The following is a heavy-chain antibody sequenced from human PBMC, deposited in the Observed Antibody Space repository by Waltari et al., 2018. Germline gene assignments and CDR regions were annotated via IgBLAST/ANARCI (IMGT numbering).Heavy chain of an antibody. CDR2: IKQDGSEK. D-gene: IGHD2-8*01. CDR1: GFTFSSYW. J-gene: IGHJ6*03. Sequence: EVQLVESGGGLVQPGGSLRLSCAASGFTFSSYWMSWVRQAPGKGLEWVANIKQDGSEKTFVTSGKAHLTTPRAKAKTQRIRKMTGWGAEETVGNSVPRVITEDILQPGYYMTVWGKGPPVT. V-gene: IGHV3-7*01. CDR3: PRVITEDILQPGYYMTV.